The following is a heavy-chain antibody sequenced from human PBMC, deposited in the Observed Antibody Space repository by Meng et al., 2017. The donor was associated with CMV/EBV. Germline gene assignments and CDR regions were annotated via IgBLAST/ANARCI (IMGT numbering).Heavy chain of an antibody. CDR2: IYTSGST. Sequence: VSGGSISSGSYYWSWIRQPAGKGLEWIGRIYTSGSTNYNPSLKSRVTISVDTSKNQFSLKLSSVTAADTAVYYCAREELANYGSVNDYWGQGTLVTVSS. CDR3: AREELANYGSVNDY. J-gene: IGHJ4*02. D-gene: IGHD3-10*01. V-gene: IGHV4-61*02. CDR1: GGSISSGSYY.